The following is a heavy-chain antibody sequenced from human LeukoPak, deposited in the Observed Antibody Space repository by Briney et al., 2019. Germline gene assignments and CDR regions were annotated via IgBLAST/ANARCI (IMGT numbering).Heavy chain of an antibody. CDR2: ISGSGGTT. CDR3: ATGGRGYAFDI. D-gene: IGHD1-14*01. CDR1: RFSFNNRA. Sequence: GGSLRLSCAASRFSFNNRALSWLRRAPGKGLEWVSSISGSGGTTYHAGSVKGRFTISRDNSRGTLYLQMNSLRAEDTAVYYCATGGRGYAFDIWGQGTMVTVSS. V-gene: IGHV3-23*01. J-gene: IGHJ3*02.